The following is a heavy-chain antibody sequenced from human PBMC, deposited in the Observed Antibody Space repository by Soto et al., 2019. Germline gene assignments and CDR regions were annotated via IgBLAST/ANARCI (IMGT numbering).Heavy chain of an antibody. D-gene: IGHD6-6*01. CDR2: INAGNGNT. Sequence: ASVKVSCKASGYTFTSYAMHWVRQAPGQRLEWMGWINAGNGNTKYSQKFQGRVTITRDTSASTAYMELSSLGSEDTAVYYCARRGVRYGARPGEYYYYGMDVWGQGTTVTVSS. V-gene: IGHV1-3*01. CDR1: GYTFTSYA. J-gene: IGHJ6*02. CDR3: ARRGVRYGARPGEYYYYGMDV.